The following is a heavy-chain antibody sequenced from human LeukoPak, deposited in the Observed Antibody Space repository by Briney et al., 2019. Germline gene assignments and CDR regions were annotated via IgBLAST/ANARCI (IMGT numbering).Heavy chain of an antibody. V-gene: IGHV3-64D*06. D-gene: IGHD3-22*01. CDR1: GFTFSSFT. CDR2: ISNTGGRT. Sequence: GGSLRLSCSASGFTFSSFTLHWVRQAPGNGLEYVSAISNTGGRTYNADSVKGRFTISRDNSKSTLYLQMSSLRAEDTAVYYCVIRGADYYDGSCYYYGNWGPGTLVTVSS. CDR3: VIRGADYYDGSCYYYGN. J-gene: IGHJ4*02.